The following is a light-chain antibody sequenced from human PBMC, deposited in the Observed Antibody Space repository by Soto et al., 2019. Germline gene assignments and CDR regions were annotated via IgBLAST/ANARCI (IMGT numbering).Light chain of an antibody. CDR2: GAS. V-gene: IGKV3-20*01. CDR1: QSVSTSL. CDR3: QQYLSSPIT. Sequence: EIVLTQSPGTLSLSPGERATLSCRASQSVSTSLLAWHQQKPGQAPSLLIYGASTRATGIPDRFSGSGSGTDFTLTISRLEPEDFAVYYCQQYLSSPITFGPGTRLEIK. J-gene: IGKJ5*01.